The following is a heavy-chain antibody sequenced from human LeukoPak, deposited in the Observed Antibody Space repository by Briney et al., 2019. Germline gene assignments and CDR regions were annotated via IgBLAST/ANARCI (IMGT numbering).Heavy chain of an antibody. D-gene: IGHD3-10*01. CDR3: ARADTYYGSGSYLDY. CDR1: GYTFTSYG. CDR2: ISAYNGNT. Sequence: AAVKVSCKASGYTFTSYGISWVRQAPGQGLEWMGWISAYNGNTNYAQKLQGRVTMTTDTSTSTAYMELRSLRSDDTAVYYCARADTYYGSGSYLDYWGQGTLVTVSS. V-gene: IGHV1-18*01. J-gene: IGHJ4*02.